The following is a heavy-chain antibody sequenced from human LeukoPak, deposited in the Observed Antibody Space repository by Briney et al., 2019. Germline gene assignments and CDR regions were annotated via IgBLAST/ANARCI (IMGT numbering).Heavy chain of an antibody. CDR3: VRTFLERITMIVVVSLPDY. J-gene: IGHJ4*02. D-gene: IGHD3-22*01. V-gene: IGHV1-18*01. CDR2: ISAYNGNT. Sequence: GASVKVSCKASGYTFTSYGISWVRQAPGQGLEWMGWISAYNGNTNYAQKLQGRVTMTTDKSTSTAYMELRSLRSDDTAVYYCVRTFLERITMIVVVSLPDYWGQGTLVTVSS. CDR1: GYTFTSYG.